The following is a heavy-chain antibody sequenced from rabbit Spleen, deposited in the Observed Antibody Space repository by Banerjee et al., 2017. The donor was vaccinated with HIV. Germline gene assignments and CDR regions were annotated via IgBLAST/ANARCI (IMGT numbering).Heavy chain of an antibody. CDR2: FDPVFGGT. CDR1: GVSFSSYY. V-gene: IGHV1S7*01. CDR3: ARDPTSMTGESLDL. Sequence: QSLEESGGDLVKPGASLTLTCTASGVSFSSYYMSWVRQAPGKGLEWIGYFDPVFGGTYYASWVNGQFTISSHNAQNTLYLQLNSLTAAVTAPYFCARDPTSMTGESLDLWGPGTLVTVS. D-gene: IGHD2-1*01. J-gene: IGHJ3*01.